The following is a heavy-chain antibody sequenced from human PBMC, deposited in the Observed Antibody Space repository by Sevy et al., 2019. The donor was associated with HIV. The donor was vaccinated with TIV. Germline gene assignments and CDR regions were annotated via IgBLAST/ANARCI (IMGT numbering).Heavy chain of an antibody. CDR3: TTGHQELRM. CDR1: GFPFSSHW. Sequence: GGSLRLSCAASGFPFSSHWMTWVRQAPGKGLDWVASIKQVGSEMYYVDSVKGRFTISRDNAKNSVYLQMNSLRVEDTAMYYCTTGHQELRMRGQGTLVTVSS. CDR2: IKQVGSEM. V-gene: IGHV3-7*01. J-gene: IGHJ4*02. D-gene: IGHD6-13*01.